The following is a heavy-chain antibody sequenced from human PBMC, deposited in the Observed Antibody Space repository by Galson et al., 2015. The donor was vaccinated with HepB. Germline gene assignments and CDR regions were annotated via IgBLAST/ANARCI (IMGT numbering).Heavy chain of an antibody. CDR1: GFTFSSYS. J-gene: IGHJ6*02. CDR3: ARDVGDFYYYGMDV. V-gene: IGHV3-48*04. CDR2: ISGSSSSI. D-gene: IGHD1-26*01. Sequence: SLRLSCAASGFTFSSYSMNWVRQAPGKGLEWVSYISGSSSSIYYADSVKGRFAISSDNAKQSLSLQMSSLRAEDTAVYYCARDVGDFYYYGMDVWGQGTTVTVSS.